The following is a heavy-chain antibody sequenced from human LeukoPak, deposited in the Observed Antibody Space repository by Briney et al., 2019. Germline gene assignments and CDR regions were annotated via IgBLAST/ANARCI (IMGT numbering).Heavy chain of an antibody. CDR3: ARHVGYGSNWFDP. CDR1: GGSISSYY. CDR2: IYYSGST. D-gene: IGHD3-10*01. Sequence: RPSETLSLTCTVSGGSISSYYWSWIRQPPGKGLEWIGYIYYSGSTNYNPSLKSRLTISEDTSKNQFSLKLSSVTAADTAVYYCARHVGYGSNWFDPWGQGTLVTVSS. V-gene: IGHV4-59*08. J-gene: IGHJ5*02.